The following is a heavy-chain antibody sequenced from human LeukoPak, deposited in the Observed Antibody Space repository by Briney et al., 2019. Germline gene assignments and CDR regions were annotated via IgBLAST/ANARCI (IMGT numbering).Heavy chain of an antibody. CDR3: ARRNEYCTNGVCYPGGWDY. CDR2: INPNSGGT. CDR1: GSTFTGYY. D-gene: IGHD2-8*01. Sequence: ASVKVSCKAAGSTFTGYYMHWVRQAPGQGLEWMGRINPNSGGTNYAQKFQGRVTMTRDTSISTAYMELSRLRSDDTAVYYCARRNEYCTNGVCYPGGWDYWGQGTLVTVSS. J-gene: IGHJ4*02. V-gene: IGHV1-2*06.